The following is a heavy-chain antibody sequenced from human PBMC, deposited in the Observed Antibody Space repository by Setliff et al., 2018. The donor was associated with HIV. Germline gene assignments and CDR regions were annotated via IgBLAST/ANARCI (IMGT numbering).Heavy chain of an antibody. J-gene: IGHJ6*03. CDR3: ARALYYGDYEGRGDYYYYMDV. V-gene: IGHV3-30*07. Sequence: GGSLRLSCAASGITFSNYAMHWVRQAPGKGLEWVAVISYDENNKYYADSVKGRFTLSRDNAKNSLYLQMNSLRAEDTAVYYCARALYYGDYEGRGDYYYYMDVWGKGTTVTVSS. CDR2: ISYDENNK. CDR1: GITFSNYA. D-gene: IGHD4-17*01.